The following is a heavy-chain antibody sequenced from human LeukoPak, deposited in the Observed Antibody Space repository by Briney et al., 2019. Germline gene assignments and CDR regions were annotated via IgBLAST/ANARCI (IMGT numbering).Heavy chain of an antibody. CDR1: GYSFTSYW. CDR2: IYPGDSDT. V-gene: IGHV5-51*01. CDR3: ARHARTDYGGNSLDY. Sequence: GESLKISCKGSGYSFTSYWIGWVRQMPGKGLEWMGIIYPGDSDTRYSPSFQGQVTISADKSISTAYLQWSSPKASDTAMYYCARHARTDYGGNSLDYWGQGTLVTVSS. J-gene: IGHJ4*02. D-gene: IGHD4-23*01.